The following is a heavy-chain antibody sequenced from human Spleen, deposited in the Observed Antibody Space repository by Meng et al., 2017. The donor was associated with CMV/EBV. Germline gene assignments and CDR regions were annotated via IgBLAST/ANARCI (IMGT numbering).Heavy chain of an antibody. CDR1: GEWFSVYY. Sequence: CAASGEWFSVYYWTWIRQPPGKGMEWIEKINRDGSTNYNTSLKSRVTISIDTSNHQFSLKLRSVTAADTAVYYCARTAISDWFFDLWGRGTLVTVSS. V-gene: IGHV4-34*01. CDR2: INRDGST. D-gene: IGHD3-3*02. J-gene: IGHJ2*01. CDR3: ARTAISDWFFDL.